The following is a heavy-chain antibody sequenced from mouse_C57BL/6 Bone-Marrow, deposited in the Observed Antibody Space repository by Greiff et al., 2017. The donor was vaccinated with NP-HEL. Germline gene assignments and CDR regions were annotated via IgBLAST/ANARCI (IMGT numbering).Heavy chain of an antibody. J-gene: IGHJ3*01. Sequence: EVQLQQSGPELVKPGASVKIPCKASGYTFTDYNMDWVKQSHGKSLEWIGDINPNNGGTIYNQKFKGKATLTVDKSSSTAYMELRSLTSEDTAVYYCARMVDGYYAWFAYWGQGTLVTVSA. CDR1: GYTFTDYN. CDR3: ARMVDGYYAWFAY. V-gene: IGHV1-18*01. D-gene: IGHD2-3*01. CDR2: INPNNGGT.